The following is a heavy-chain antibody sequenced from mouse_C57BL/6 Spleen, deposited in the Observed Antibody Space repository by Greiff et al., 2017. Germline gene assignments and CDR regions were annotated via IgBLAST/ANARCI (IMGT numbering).Heavy chain of an antibody. CDR2: IRNKANGHTT. CDR3: ASLYNDYEGFAY. V-gene: IGHV7-3*01. D-gene: IGHD2-4*01. CDR1: GFTFTAYY. Sequence: EVKLMQSGGGLVQPGGSLSLSCAASGFTFTAYYMSWVRQPPGQALEWLGVIRNKANGHTTEYSASVKGRFTISRDDSQSILYLPMNALSAEDSATYYCASLYNDYEGFAYWGQGTLVTVSA. J-gene: IGHJ3*01.